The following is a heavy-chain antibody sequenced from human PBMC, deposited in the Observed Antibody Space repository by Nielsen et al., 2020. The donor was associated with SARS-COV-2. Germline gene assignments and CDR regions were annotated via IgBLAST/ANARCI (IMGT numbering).Heavy chain of an antibody. CDR2: VSHSGST. V-gene: IGHV4-4*01. D-gene: IGHD2-2*02. J-gene: IGHJ6*03. Sequence: GSLRLSCAVSGGSVSSNDWWTWVRQSPGKGLEWIGEVSHSGSTNYSPSLKSRVTLSMDKSRRQFSLRLASVSAADTAVYFCARGHLVVVPSPLLGLGPIFYYFCLDVWGKGTTVIVSS. CDR3: ARGHLVVVPSPLLGLGPIFYYFCLDV. CDR1: GGSVSSNDW.